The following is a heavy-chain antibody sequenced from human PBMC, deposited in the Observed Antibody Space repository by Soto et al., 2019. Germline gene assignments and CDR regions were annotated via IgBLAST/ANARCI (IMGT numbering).Heavy chain of an antibody. CDR2: IWYDRSNK. V-gene: IGHV3-33*01. CDR1: GFTFSSYG. D-gene: IGHD2-2*01. J-gene: IGHJ4*02. CDR3: ASDCRRYCSSTSCYLGY. Sequence: GGSLRLSCAASGFTFSSYGMHWVRQAPGKGLEWVAVIWYDRSNKYYADSVKGRFTISRDNSKNTLYLQMNSLRAEDTAVYYCASDCRRYCSSTSCYLGYWGQGTPGTVSS.